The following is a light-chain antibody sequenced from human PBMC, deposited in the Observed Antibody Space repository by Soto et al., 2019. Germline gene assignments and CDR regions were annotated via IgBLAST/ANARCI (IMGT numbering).Light chain of an antibody. V-gene: IGKV3-11*01. J-gene: IGKJ1*01. CDR3: QQHSDWPPCT. Sequence: EIVLTQSPATLSLSPGEGATLSCRASQSISSYLAWYQQKPGQAPRLLIYDASSRATGIPPRFSGSGSGTAFTLPISSLEPEDFSVSYCQQHSDWPPCTFGQGTKLEIK. CDR2: DAS. CDR1: QSISSY.